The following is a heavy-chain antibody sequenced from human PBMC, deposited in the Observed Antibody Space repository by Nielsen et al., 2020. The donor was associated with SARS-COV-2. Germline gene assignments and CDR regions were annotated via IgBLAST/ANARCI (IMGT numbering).Heavy chain of an antibody. CDR2: IKSKTDGGTT. D-gene: IGHD3-10*01. Sequence: GESLKISCAASGFTFSNAWMSWVRQAPGKGLEWVGRIKSKTDGGTTDYAAPVKGRFTISRDDSKNTLYLQMNSLKTEDTAVYYCTTAGGFGEFSFDYWGQGTLVTVSS. CDR1: GFTFSNAW. CDR3: TTAGGFGEFSFDY. J-gene: IGHJ4*02. V-gene: IGHV3-15*01.